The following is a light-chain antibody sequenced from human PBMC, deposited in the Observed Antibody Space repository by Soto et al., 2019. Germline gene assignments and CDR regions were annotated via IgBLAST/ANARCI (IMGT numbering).Light chain of an antibody. CDR3: ATWDDSLDVNV. J-gene: IGLJ1*01. V-gene: IGLV1-44*01. Sequence: QSVLTQPRSASGTPGQTITISCSGGSSNIGINTVNWYEHLPGTAPRLLIYGNNQRPSGVPDRFSGSKSGTSASLAISGLQSEDEGHYYCATWDDSLDVNVFRTGTKVTLL. CDR1: SSNIGINT. CDR2: GNN.